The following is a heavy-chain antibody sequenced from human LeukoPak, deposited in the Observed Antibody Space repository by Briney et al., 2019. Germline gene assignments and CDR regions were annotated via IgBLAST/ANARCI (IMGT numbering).Heavy chain of an antibody. D-gene: IGHD3-9*01. CDR3: ARDRYYDILTGYYPIGY. J-gene: IGHJ4*02. Sequence: SGGSLRLSCAASGFTFSDYYMSWIRQAPGKGLEWVSYISSSGSTIYYADSVKGRFTISRDNAKNSLYLQMNSLRAEDTAVYYCARDRYYDILTGYYPIGYWGQGTLVTVSS. CDR2: ISSSGSTI. V-gene: IGHV3-11*04. CDR1: GFTFSDYY.